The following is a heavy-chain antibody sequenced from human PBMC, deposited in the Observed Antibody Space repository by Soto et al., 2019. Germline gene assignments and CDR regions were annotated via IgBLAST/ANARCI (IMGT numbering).Heavy chain of an antibody. CDR2: INADGTSA. CDR1: GFTLNDYW. V-gene: IGHV3-74*01. Sequence: EVQLVESGGGLVQRGGSLRLSCEASGFTLNDYWMHWVRQVPGKGLVWVARINADGTSASYADSVKGRFTISRANANDTGYLLLNSLRAGDSPVYYWARGGSYHSGPLGSTVADFWGVGTLVTLS. CDR3: ARGGSYHSGPLGSTVADF. J-gene: IGHJ4*02. D-gene: IGHD3-16*01.